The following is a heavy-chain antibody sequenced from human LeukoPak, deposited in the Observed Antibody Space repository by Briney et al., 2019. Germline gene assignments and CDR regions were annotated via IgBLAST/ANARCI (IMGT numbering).Heavy chain of an antibody. CDR3: ARDADYYDSSGYFN. CDR2: INPNSGGT. CDR1: GYTFTGYY. D-gene: IGHD3-22*01. Sequence: GASVKVSCKASGYTFTGYYMHWVRQAPGQGLEWMGWINPNSGGTNYAQKFQGRVTMTRDTSISTAYMELSRLRSDDTAVYYCARDADYYDSSGYFNWGQGTLVTVSS. V-gene: IGHV1-2*02. J-gene: IGHJ4*02.